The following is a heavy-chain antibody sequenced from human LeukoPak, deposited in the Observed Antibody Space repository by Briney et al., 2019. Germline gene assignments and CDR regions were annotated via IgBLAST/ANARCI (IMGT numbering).Heavy chain of an antibody. J-gene: IGHJ4*02. V-gene: IGHV3-23*01. CDR1: GFTFSSYA. CDR2: ISGSGGSA. CDR3: AQRHGSGSYYSPDY. D-gene: IGHD3-10*01. Sequence: PGGSLRLSCAASGFTFSSYAMSWVRQAPGKGLEWVSDISGSGGSAYYADSVKGRFTISRDNSKNTLYLQKNSLRAEDTAVYYCAQRHGSGSYYSPDYWGQGTLVTVSS.